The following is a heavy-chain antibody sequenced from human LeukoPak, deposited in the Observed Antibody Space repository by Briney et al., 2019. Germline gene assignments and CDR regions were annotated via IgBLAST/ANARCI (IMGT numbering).Heavy chain of an antibody. V-gene: IGHV1-69*05. J-gene: IGHJ4*02. D-gene: IGHD6-13*01. Sequence: GASVKVSCKASGGTFSSYAISWVRQAPGQGLEWMGGIIPIFGTANYAQKFQGRVTITTDESTSTAYMELSSLRSEDTAVYYCARVSRIAAAGTLDYWGQGTLVTVSS. CDR2: IIPIFGTA. CDR1: GGTFSSYA. CDR3: ARVSRIAAAGTLDY.